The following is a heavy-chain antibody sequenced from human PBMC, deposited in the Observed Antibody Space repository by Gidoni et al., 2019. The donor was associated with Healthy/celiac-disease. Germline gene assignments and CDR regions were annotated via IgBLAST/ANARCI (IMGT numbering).Heavy chain of an antibody. Sequence: VQLLESGGGLVQPGGSLRLSCAAPGFTFSSSAMSWVRQAPGKGLAWGSTISESGGSTYYADSVKGRFTISRDNSKSTLNLQMNSLRAEDTAVYYCAKDLRLGCTNGVCFDYYYGMDVWGQGTTVTVSS. J-gene: IGHJ6*02. CDR1: GFTFSSSA. CDR3: AKDLRLGCTNGVCFDYYYGMDV. V-gene: IGHV3-23*01. CDR2: ISESGGST. D-gene: IGHD2-8*01.